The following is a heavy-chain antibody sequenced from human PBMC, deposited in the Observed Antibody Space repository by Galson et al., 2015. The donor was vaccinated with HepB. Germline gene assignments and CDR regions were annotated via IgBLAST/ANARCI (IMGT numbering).Heavy chain of an antibody. CDR2: ISSSSSYI. J-gene: IGHJ6*02. CDR1: GFTFSSHS. Sequence: SLRLSCAASGFTFSSHSMNWVRQAPGKGLEWVSSISSSSSYIYYADSVKGRFTISRDNAKNSLYLQMNSLRAEDTAVYYCASLLAYCGGDCYSNYYYYGMDVWGQGTTVTVSS. D-gene: IGHD2-21*02. V-gene: IGHV3-21*01. CDR3: ASLLAYCGGDCYSNYYYYGMDV.